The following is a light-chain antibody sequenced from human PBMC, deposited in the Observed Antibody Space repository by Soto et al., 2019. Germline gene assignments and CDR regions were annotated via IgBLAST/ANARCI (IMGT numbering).Light chain of an antibody. Sequence: DIPMTQSPSSLSASVGDRVTITCRASQSISSYLNWYQQKPGKAPKLLIYAASSLQSGVPSRFSGSGSGTDFTLTISSLQPEDFATYYCQQSYSTPPVFTFGPGTKVDIK. CDR3: QQSYSTPPVFT. V-gene: IGKV1-39*01. J-gene: IGKJ3*01. CDR1: QSISSY. CDR2: AAS.